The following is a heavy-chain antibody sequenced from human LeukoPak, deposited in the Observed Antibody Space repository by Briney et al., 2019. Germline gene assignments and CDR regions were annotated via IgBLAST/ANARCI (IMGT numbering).Heavy chain of an antibody. CDR2: ISSSGSTI. D-gene: IGHD3-9*01. Sequence: PGGSLRLSCAASGFTFSDYYMSWIRQAPGKGLEWVSYISSSGSTIYYADSVKGRFTISRDNAKNSLYLQMNSLRAEDTAVYYCARVRVRYALEFDYWGQGTLVTVSS. CDR3: ARVRVRYALEFDY. J-gene: IGHJ4*02. CDR1: GFTFSDYY. V-gene: IGHV3-11*04.